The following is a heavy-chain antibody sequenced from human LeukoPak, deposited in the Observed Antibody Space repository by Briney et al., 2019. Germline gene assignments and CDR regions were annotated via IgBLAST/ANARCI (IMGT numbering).Heavy chain of an antibody. Sequence: ASVKVSCKASGYTFTIYAMHWVRQAPGQRLEWMGWINAGNGNTKYSQKFQGRVTITRDTSASTAYMELSSLRSEDTAVYYCAREGTIFGVVIGWTWFDPWGQGTLVTVSS. V-gene: IGHV1-3*01. CDR3: AREGTIFGVVIGWTWFDP. CDR2: INAGNGNT. CDR1: GYTFTIYA. J-gene: IGHJ5*02. D-gene: IGHD3-3*01.